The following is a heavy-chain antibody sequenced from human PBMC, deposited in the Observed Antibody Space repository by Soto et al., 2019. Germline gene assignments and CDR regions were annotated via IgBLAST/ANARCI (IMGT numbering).Heavy chain of an antibody. CDR3: ARDSAPPGEYYDYGMDV. CDR2: SNPNSGGT. CDR1: GYTFTGYY. D-gene: IGHD3-16*01. Sequence: QVQLVQSGAEVKKPGASVKVSCKASGYTFTGYYMHWVRQAPGQGLEWMGWSNPNSGGTNYAQKFQGRVTMTRDTAFGTAYMELSWRRSYDTAVYYCARDSAPPGEYYDYGMDVWGQGTTVTVSS. V-gene: IGHV1-2*02. J-gene: IGHJ6*02.